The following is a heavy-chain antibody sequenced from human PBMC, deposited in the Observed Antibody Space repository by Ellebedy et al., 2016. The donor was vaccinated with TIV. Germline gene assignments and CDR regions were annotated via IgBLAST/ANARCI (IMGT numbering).Heavy chain of an antibody. Sequence: GESLKISCAASGFTFSSYSMNWVRQAPGKGLEWVSSISSSSTYIYYADSVKGRFTISRDNAKNSLFLQMNSRGAEDKALYYCAKPYDILISPFHHWGQGTLVTVSS. V-gene: IGHV3-21*04. CDR3: AKPYDILISPFHH. D-gene: IGHD3-9*01. CDR1: GFTFSSYS. CDR2: ISSSSTYI. J-gene: IGHJ1*01.